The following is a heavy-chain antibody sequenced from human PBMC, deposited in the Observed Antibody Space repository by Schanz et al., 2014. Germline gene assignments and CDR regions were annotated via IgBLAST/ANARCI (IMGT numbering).Heavy chain of an antibody. D-gene: IGHD4-17*01. J-gene: IGHJ2*01. CDR2: INSVGSNT. CDR3: SKDAPYAFDL. V-gene: IGHV3-74*01. Sequence: EVQLVQSGGGLVQPGGSLRLSCAASGFTFSSHWMHWVRQDPGKGLVWVARINSVGSNTDYADSVKGRFTISRDNAKNSLYLQMNSLRAEDTAIYYCSKDAPYAFDLWGHGTLITVSS. CDR1: GFTFSSHW.